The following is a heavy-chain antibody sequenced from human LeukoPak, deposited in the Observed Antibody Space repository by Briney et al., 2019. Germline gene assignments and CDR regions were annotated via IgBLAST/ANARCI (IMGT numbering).Heavy chain of an antibody. CDR1: GASISSYY. J-gene: IGHJ4*02. CDR3: ARSLPPAMFSLDY. Sequence: SETLSLTCTVSGASISSYYWSWIRQPPGKGLEWIGYIYYSGSTNYNPSLKTRVTISVDTSKNQFSLKLTSVTAADTAVYYCARSLPPAMFSLDYWGQGTLVTVSS. V-gene: IGHV4-59*01. CDR2: IYYSGST. D-gene: IGHD2-2*01.